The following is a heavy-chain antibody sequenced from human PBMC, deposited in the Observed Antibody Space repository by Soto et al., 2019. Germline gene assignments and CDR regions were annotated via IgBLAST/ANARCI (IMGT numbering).Heavy chain of an antibody. V-gene: IGHV2-5*02. J-gene: IGHJ5*02. D-gene: IGHD3-22*01. CDR2: IYWDDDK. Sequence: QITLKESGPTLVKPTQTLTLTCTFSGFSLSTSGVGVGWIRHPPGKALEWLALIYWDDDKRYSPSLKSRLTIPNYTSKNQVVLTITIMDPVDTATYYCAHSFIGYYYDSSGSNWFDPWGQGTLVTVSS. CDR3: AHSFIGYYYDSSGSNWFDP. CDR1: GFSLSTSGVG.